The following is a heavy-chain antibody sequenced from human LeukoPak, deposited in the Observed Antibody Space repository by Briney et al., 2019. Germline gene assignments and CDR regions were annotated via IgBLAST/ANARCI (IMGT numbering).Heavy chain of an antibody. D-gene: IGHD1-26*01. Sequence: SETLSLTCTVSGGPISSYYWSWIRQPPGKGLEWIGYIYYSGSTDYNPSLKSRVTISVDTSKNQFSLKLSSVTAADTAVYYCASLDSGSYFGRGAFDIWGQGTMVTVSS. CDR1: GGPISSYY. V-gene: IGHV4-59*01. J-gene: IGHJ3*02. CDR3: ASLDSGSYFGRGAFDI. CDR2: IYYSGST.